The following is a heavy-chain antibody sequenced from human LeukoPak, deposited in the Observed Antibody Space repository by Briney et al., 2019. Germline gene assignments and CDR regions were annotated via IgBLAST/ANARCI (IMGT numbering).Heavy chain of an antibody. Sequence: PSETLSLTRTVSGGSISSSSYYWGWIRQPPGKGLEWIGSIYYSGSTYYNPSLKSRVTISVDTSKNQFSLKLSSVTAADTAVYYCAVLDIVVVVGPDYYGMDVWGQGTTVTVSS. CDR3: AVLDIVVVVGPDYYGMDV. CDR2: IYYSGST. V-gene: IGHV4-39*01. CDR1: GGSISSSSYY. J-gene: IGHJ6*02. D-gene: IGHD2-15*01.